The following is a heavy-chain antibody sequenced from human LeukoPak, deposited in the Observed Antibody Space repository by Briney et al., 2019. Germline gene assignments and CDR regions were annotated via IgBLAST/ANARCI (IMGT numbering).Heavy chain of an antibody. CDR3: ARDSYYDNSTYYPYYYYYYMDV. CDR2: INPNGADT. CDR1: GYTFTGYY. D-gene: IGHD3-22*01. V-gene: IGHV1-2*02. Sequence: AASVKVSCKASGYTFTGYYMHWVRQAPGQRLEWMGWINPNGADTNYAQKLQGRVTMTTDTSTSTAYMELRSLRSDDTAVYYCARDSYYDNSTYYPYYYYYYMDVWGKGTTVTISS. J-gene: IGHJ6*03.